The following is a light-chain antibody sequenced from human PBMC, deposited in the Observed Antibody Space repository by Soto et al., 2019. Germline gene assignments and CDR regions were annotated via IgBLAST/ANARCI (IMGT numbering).Light chain of an antibody. CDR3: SSYAGSNHNWV. CDR2: EVS. Sequence: QSALTQPPSASGSPGQSVTISCTGTSSDVGGYNYVSWYQQHPGKAPKLMIYEVSKRPSGVPDRFSGSKSGTTASLTVSGLQAEDEADYYCSSYAGSNHNWVFGGGTQLTVL. V-gene: IGLV2-8*01. J-gene: IGLJ3*02. CDR1: SSDVGGYNY.